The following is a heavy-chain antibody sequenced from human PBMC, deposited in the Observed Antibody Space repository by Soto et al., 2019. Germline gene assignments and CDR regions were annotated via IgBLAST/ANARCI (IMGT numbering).Heavy chain of an antibody. V-gene: IGHV1-69*13. CDR1: GGTFSSYA. Sequence: SVKVSCKASGGTFSSYAISWVRQAPGQGLEWMGGIIPIFGTANYAQKFQGRVTITADESTSTAYMELSSLRSEDTAVYYCARYRGSYLAFDYWGQGTLVTVSS. CDR2: IIPIFGTA. J-gene: IGHJ4*02. D-gene: IGHD1-26*01. CDR3: ARYRGSYLAFDY.